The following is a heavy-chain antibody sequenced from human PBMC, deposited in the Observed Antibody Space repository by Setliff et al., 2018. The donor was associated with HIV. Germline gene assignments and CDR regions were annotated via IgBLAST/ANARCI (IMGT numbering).Heavy chain of an antibody. CDR2: INHSGST. J-gene: IGHJ4*02. V-gene: IGHV4-34*01. D-gene: IGHD3-3*01. CDR1: GGSFSGYY. Sequence: SETLSLTCAVYGGSFSGYYWSWIRQPPGKGLEWIGEINHSGSTNYNPSLKSRVTISVDTSKNQFSLKLSSVTAADTAVYYCARVRYHDFWSGYYLIDYWGQGTLVTVSS. CDR3: ARVRYHDFWSGYYLIDY.